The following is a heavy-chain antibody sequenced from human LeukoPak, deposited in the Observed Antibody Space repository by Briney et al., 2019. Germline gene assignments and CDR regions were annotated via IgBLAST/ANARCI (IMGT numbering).Heavy chain of an antibody. CDR2: ISYDGNNK. CDR3: VRNQEQPAYWYFDL. Sequence: GRSLRLSCAASGFTFSSYAMHWVRQAPGKGLEWVAVISYDGNNKYYADSVKGRFTIPRDNANKSLYLRMNSLRAEDTAVYYCVRNQEQPAYWYFDLWGRGTLVTVSS. J-gene: IGHJ2*01. V-gene: IGHV3-30-3*01. CDR1: GFTFSSYA. D-gene: IGHD6-13*01.